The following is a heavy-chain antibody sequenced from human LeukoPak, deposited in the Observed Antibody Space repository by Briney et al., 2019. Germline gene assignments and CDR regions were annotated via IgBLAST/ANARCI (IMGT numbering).Heavy chain of an antibody. Sequence: KPSETLSLTCTVSGGSIRSYYWSWIRQPPGKGLEWIGYIYYSGSTNYNPSLKSRVTISVDTSENQFSLKLSSVTAADTAVYYCARDKKDYYDSSGYYYFAFDIWGQGTMVNVSS. J-gene: IGHJ3*02. CDR2: IYYSGST. D-gene: IGHD3-22*01. V-gene: IGHV4-59*01. CDR3: ARDKKDYYDSSGYYYFAFDI. CDR1: GGSIRSYY.